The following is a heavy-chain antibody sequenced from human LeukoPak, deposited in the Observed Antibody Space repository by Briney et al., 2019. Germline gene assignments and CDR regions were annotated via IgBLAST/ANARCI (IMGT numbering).Heavy chain of an antibody. Sequence: ASVKVSCKVSGYPLTELSMHWVRQAPGKGLEWMGGFDPEDGETIYAQKFQGRVTMTEDTSTDTAYMELSSLRSEDTAVYYCATEAHAQVVPAAKINNWFDPWGQGTLVTVSS. CDR2: FDPEDGET. J-gene: IGHJ5*02. V-gene: IGHV1-24*01. CDR1: GYPLTELS. D-gene: IGHD2-2*01. CDR3: ATEAHAQVVPAAKINNWFDP.